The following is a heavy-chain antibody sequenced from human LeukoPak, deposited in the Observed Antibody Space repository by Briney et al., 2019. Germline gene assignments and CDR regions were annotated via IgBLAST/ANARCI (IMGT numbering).Heavy chain of an antibody. V-gene: IGHV6-1*01. CDR3: ARHRYGSGPMRVSMSFDP. J-gene: IGHJ5*02. D-gene: IGHD3-10*01. CDR1: GDSVSSNSAA. CDR2: TYYRSKWYN. Sequence: SQTLSLTCAISGDSVSSNSAAWNWIRQSPSRGLEWLGRTYYRSKWYNDYAVSVKSRITINPDTSKNQFSLQLNSVTAADTAVYYCARHRYGSGPMRVSMSFDPWGQGTLVTVSS.